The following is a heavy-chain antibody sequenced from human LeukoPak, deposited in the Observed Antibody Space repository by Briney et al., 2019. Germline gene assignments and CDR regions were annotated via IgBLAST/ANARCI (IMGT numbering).Heavy chain of an antibody. D-gene: IGHD3-3*01. J-gene: IGHJ6*02. CDR1: GYTFTGYY. CDR2: INPNSGGT. V-gene: IGHV1-2*02. CDR3: ARVGILGVVILDYYYGMDV. Sequence: ASVKVSCKASGYTFTGYYMHWVRQAPGQGLEWMGWINPNSGGTNYAQKFQGRVTMTRDTSISTAYMELSRLRSDDTAVYYCARVGILGVVILDYYYGMDVWGQGTTVTVSS.